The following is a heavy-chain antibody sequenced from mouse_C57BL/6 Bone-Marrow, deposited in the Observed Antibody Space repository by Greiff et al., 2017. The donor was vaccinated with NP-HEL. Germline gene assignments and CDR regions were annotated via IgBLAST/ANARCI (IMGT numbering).Heavy chain of an antibody. J-gene: IGHJ1*03. Sequence: VQLVESGPGLVQPSQSLSITCTVSGFSLTSYGVHWVRQSPGKGLEWLGVIWSGGSTAYNAAFISRLSISKDNSKSQVFFKMNSLQADDTAIYYCARIYDGYPFDVWGTGTTVTVSS. CDR3: ARIYDGYPFDV. CDR2: IWSGGST. D-gene: IGHD2-3*01. CDR1: GFSLTSYG. V-gene: IGHV2-2*01.